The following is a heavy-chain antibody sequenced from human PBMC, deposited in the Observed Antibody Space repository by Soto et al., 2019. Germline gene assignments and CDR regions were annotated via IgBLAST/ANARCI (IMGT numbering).Heavy chain of an antibody. CDR3: ARYEQRVQVGGYYYSYYGMDV. V-gene: IGHV3-48*02. CDR2: ISSSSSTI. J-gene: IGHJ6*02. CDR1: GFTFSSYS. D-gene: IGHD6-6*01. Sequence: EVQLVESGGGLVQPGGSLRLSCAASGFTFSSYSMNWVRQAPGKGLEWVSYISSSSSTIYYADSVKGRFTISRDNAKNSLYLQMNSLRDEDTAVYYCARYEQRVQVGGYYYSYYGMDVWGQGTTVTVSS.